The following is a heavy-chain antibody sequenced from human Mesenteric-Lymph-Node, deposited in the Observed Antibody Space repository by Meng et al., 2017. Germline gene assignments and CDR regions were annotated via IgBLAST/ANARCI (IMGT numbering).Heavy chain of an antibody. Sequence: GESLKISCAASGFTFSSYEMNWVRQAPGKGLEWVSYISSSGSTIYYADSVKGRFTISRDNAKNSLYLQMNSLRAEDTAVYYCATSIVGPTTRYFDYWGQGRLVTVSS. V-gene: IGHV3-48*03. D-gene: IGHD1-26*01. CDR3: ATSIVGPTTRYFDY. CDR1: GFTFSSYE. CDR2: ISSSGSTI. J-gene: IGHJ4*02.